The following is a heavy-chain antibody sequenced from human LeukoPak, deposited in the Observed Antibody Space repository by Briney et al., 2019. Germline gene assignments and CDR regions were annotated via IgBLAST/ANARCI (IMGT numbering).Heavy chain of an antibody. D-gene: IGHD5-18*01. V-gene: IGHV4-34*01. CDR3: ARTGPDTAVVTVEACLDY. CDR1: GGSFSGYY. Sequence: SETLSLTCAVYGGSFSGYYWSWIRQPPGKGLEWIGEINHSGSTNYNPSLKSRVTISVDTSKNQFSLKLSSVTAADTAVYYCARTGPDTAVVTVEACLDYWGQGTLVTVSS. J-gene: IGHJ4*02. CDR2: INHSGST.